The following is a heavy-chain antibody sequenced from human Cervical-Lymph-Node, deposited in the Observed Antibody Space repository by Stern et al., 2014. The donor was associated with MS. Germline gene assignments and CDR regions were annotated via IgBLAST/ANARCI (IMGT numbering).Heavy chain of an antibody. D-gene: IGHD1-1*01. CDR1: GYTFTRYW. CDR3: ARLEGVTASYND. CDR2: IKARDEDT. V-gene: IGHV1-46*04. Sequence: VQLVESGAEVKEPGASVRVSCKTSGYTFTRYWIHWVRQAPGQGLEWVGIIKARDEDTIYGQKLKGIVTMPRDSSTSTVYMELTNLRFEDTAVYYCARLEGVTASYNDWGQGTLLTVSS. J-gene: IGHJ4*02.